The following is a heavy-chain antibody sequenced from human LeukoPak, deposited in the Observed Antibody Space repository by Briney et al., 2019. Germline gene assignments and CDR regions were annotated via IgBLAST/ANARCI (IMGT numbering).Heavy chain of an antibody. CDR2: IRFNGN. D-gene: IGHD3-10*01. CDR3: AKDIGPMVRGVTVDY. Sequence: GGSLRLSCAASGFTFSNYAIHWVRQAPGKGLEWVASIRFNGNFYADSVKGRFTISRDSAKNSLYLQMNSLRAEDMALYYCAKDIGPMVRGVTVDYWGQGTLVTVSS. J-gene: IGHJ4*02. CDR1: GFTFSNYA. V-gene: IGHV3-30*02.